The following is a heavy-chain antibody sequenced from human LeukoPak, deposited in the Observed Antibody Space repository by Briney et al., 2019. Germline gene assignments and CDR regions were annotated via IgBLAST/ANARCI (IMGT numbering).Heavy chain of an antibody. CDR3: AREWNYESSGYFFYY. Sequence: ASVTASCTASGDTFSRYGISWVRQAPGQGLEWMGGIIPLFGTANYAQKFQGRVTIIADESTSTVYMELNSLRFEDTAVYYCAREWNYESSGYFFYYWGQGTLVTVSS. CDR1: GDTFSRYG. D-gene: IGHD3-22*01. J-gene: IGHJ4*02. CDR2: IIPLFGTA. V-gene: IGHV1-69*13.